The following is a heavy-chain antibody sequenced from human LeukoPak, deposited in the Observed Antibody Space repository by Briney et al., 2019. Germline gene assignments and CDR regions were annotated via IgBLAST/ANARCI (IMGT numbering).Heavy chain of an antibody. D-gene: IGHD6-13*01. Sequence: PSETLSLTCTVSGGSISSGDYYGSWIRQPPGKGLEWIGYIYYSGSTYYNPSLKSRVTISVDTSKNQFSLKLSSVTAADTAVYYCARVPLGIAAAGTWDYWGQGTLVTVSS. CDR1: GGSISSGDYY. V-gene: IGHV4-30-4*01. CDR2: IYYSGST. CDR3: ARVPLGIAAAGTWDY. J-gene: IGHJ4*02.